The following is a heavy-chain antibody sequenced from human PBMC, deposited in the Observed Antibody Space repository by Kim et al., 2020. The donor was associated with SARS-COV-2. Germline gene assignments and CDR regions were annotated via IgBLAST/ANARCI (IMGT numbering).Heavy chain of an antibody. D-gene: IGHD2-8*02. CDR2: VGGGGATT. J-gene: IGHJ4*02. Sequence: GGSLRLSCAASGFTFSNYAMTWVRQAPGKGLEWVSSVGGGGATTYYADSVKGRFTISRDNSKNTLYLQMNSLRAEDTAVYYCAKGWLVVEFDKWGQGTLVTVSS. V-gene: IGHV3-23*01. CDR1: GFTFSNYA. CDR3: AKGWLVVEFDK.